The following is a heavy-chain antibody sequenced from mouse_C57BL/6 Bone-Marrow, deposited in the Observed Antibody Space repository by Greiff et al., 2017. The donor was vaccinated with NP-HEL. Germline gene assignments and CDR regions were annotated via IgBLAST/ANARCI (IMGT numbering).Heavy chain of an antibody. V-gene: IGHV5-17*01. CDR1: GFTFSDYG. CDR2: ISSGSSTI. Sequence: EVKLMESGGGLVKPGGSLKLSCAASGFTFSDYGMHWVRQAPEKGLEWVAYISSGSSTIYYADTVQGRFTISRDNAKNTLFLQMTSLRSEDTAMYYCARTPWFDYWGQGTLVTVSA. J-gene: IGHJ3*01. CDR3: ARTPWFDY.